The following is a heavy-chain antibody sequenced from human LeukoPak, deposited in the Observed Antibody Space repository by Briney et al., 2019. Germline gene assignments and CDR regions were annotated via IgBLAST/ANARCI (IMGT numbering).Heavy chain of an antibody. CDR1: GGSFSGYY. Sequence: SETLSLTCAVYGGSFSGYYWSWIRQPPGKGLEWLGEINRSGSTNYNPSVKSRVTISVDTSKNQFSLKLRSVTGADTAVYYCARGRVTVAGITFFDYWGQGTLVTVSS. V-gene: IGHV4-34*01. D-gene: IGHD6-19*01. CDR3: ARGRVTVAGITFFDY. CDR2: INRSGST. J-gene: IGHJ4*02.